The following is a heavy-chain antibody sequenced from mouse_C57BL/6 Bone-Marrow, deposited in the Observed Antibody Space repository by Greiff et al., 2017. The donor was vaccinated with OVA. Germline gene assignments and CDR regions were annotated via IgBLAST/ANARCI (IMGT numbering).Heavy chain of an antibody. CDR3: ARRDDYDGDY. V-gene: IGHV5-17*01. D-gene: IGHD2-4*01. J-gene: IGHJ2*01. CDR1: GFTFSDYG. CDR2: ISSGSSTI. Sequence: DVQLVESGGGLVKPGGSLKLSCAASGFTFSDYGMHWVRQAPEQGLEWVAYISSGSSTIYYADTVKGRFTISRDNAKNTLFLQMTSLRSEDTAMYYCARRDDYDGDYWGQGTTLTVSS.